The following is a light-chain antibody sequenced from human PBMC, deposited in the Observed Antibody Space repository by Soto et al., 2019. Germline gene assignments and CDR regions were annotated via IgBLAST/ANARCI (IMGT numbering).Light chain of an antibody. Sequence: DIQMTQSPSSLSASVGDRVSITCRASQGISSWVAWYQQKPGKGPKSLIFAASSSQSGVSSRFSASGSGTDFTLTINSLQPEDSATYYCQQYHTYPLSFGGGTKVEIK. CDR1: QGISSW. CDR3: QQYHTYPLS. J-gene: IGKJ4*01. CDR2: AAS. V-gene: IGKV1D-16*01.